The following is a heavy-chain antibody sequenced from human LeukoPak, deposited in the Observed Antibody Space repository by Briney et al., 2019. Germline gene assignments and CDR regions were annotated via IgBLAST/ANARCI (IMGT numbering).Heavy chain of an antibody. J-gene: IGHJ6*03. V-gene: IGHV1-18*01. D-gene: IGHD3-9*01. CDR1: GYTFTSYA. CDR3: ARDLGDILTGYQHYYYYYMDV. CDR2: ISAYNGNT. Sequence: ASVKVSCKASGYTFTSYAISWVRQAPGQGLEWMGWISAYNGNTNYAQKLQGRVTMTTDTSTSTAYMELRSLRSDDTAVYYCARDLGDILTGYQHYYYYYMDVWGKGITVTISS.